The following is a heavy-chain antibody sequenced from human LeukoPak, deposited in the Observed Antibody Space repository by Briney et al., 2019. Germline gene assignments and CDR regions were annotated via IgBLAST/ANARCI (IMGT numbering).Heavy chain of an antibody. J-gene: IGHJ4*02. Sequence: SETLYLTCTVSGYSISSGYYWGWIRQPPRKGLEWIGSIYHSGSTYYNPSLKSRVTMSVDTSKNQFSLKLSPVTAADTAVYYCARDCDFWSGYYGGGGDYWGQGTLVTVSS. CDR1: GYSISSGYY. CDR2: IYHSGST. V-gene: IGHV4-38-2*02. CDR3: ARDCDFWSGYYGGGGDY. D-gene: IGHD3-3*01.